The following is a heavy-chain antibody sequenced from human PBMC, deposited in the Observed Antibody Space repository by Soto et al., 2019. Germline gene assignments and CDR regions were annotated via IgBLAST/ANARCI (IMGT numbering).Heavy chain of an antibody. D-gene: IGHD6-13*01. J-gene: IGHJ5*02. Sequence: QITLKESGPTLVKPTQTLTLTCTFSGFSLSTSGVGVGWIRQPPGKALEWLALIYWDDDKRYSPSLKSRLTITKATSKNQVVLTMTNMDPVDTATYYCAHTIAAAGADWFDPWGQGTLVTVSS. CDR3: AHTIAAAGADWFDP. CDR2: IYWDDDK. V-gene: IGHV2-5*02. CDR1: GFSLSTSGVG.